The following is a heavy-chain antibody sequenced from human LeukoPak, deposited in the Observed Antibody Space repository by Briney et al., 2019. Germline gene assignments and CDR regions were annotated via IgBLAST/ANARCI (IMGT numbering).Heavy chain of an antibody. CDR3: AKDLAARPAGGYYGMDV. D-gene: IGHD6-6*01. CDR1: GFTFSSYG. CDR2: ISYDGSNK. Sequence: GGSLRLSCAASGFTFSSYGMHWVRQAPGKGLEWVAVISYDGSNKYYADSVKGRFTISRDNSKNTLYLQMNSLRAEDTAVYYCAKDLAARPAGGYYGMDVWGQGTTVTVSS. J-gene: IGHJ6*02. V-gene: IGHV3-30*18.